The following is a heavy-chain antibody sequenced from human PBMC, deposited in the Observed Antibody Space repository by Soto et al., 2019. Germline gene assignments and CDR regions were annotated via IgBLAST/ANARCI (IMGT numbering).Heavy chain of an antibody. CDR1: GFTFTSSA. D-gene: IGHD2-15*01. Sequence: SVKVSCKASGFTFTSSAVQWVRQARGQRLEWIGWIVVGSGNTNYAQKFQERVTITRDMSTSTAYMELSSLRSEDTAVYYCARDRRVVVAAHGGWFDPWGQGTLVTVSS. CDR3: ARDRRVVVAAHGGWFDP. CDR2: IVVGSGNT. J-gene: IGHJ5*02. V-gene: IGHV1-58*01.